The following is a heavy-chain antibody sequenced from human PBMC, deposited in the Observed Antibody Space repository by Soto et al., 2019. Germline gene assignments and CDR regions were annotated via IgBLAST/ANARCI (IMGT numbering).Heavy chain of an antibody. V-gene: IGHV4-59*08. CDR1: GGTISSYY. D-gene: IGHD6-13*01. Sequence: SETLSFTCTVSGGTISSYYWSWIRQPPGKGLEWIGYIYYSGSTNYNPSLKSRVTISVDTSKNQFSLKLSSVTAADTAVYYCARTGIAAALDYWGQGTLVTVSS. CDR3: ARTGIAAALDY. CDR2: IYYSGST. J-gene: IGHJ4*02.